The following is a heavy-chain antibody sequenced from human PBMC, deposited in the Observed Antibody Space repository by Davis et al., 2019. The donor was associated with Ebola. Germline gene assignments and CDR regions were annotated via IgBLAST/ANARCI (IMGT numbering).Heavy chain of an antibody. V-gene: IGHV4-31*03. CDR1: ADSISSGGHS. D-gene: IGHD3-10*01. Sequence: MPSETLSLTCIVSADSISSGGHSWSWVRQHPWRGLESIGYIHYIRSTSYHPSLKSRVTRSVDTSKNQFSLKLRSVTAADTAVYYCARHEVGVRGEKPWFDPWGQGTLVTVSS. CDR3: ARHEVGVRGEKPWFDP. J-gene: IGHJ5*02. CDR2: IHYIRST.